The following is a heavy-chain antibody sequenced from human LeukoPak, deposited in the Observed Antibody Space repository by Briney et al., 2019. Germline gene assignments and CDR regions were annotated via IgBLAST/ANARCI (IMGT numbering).Heavy chain of an antibody. J-gene: IGHJ4*02. CDR3: AKDRQRVAAAGTEPLDY. Sequence: PGGSLRLSCAASGFTFSSYGMSWVRQAPGKGLEWVSAISGSGGSTYYADSVKGRFTISRDNSKNTLYLQMNSLRAEDTAVYYCAKDRQRVAAAGTEPLDYWGQGTLVTVSS. V-gene: IGHV3-23*01. CDR2: ISGSGGST. D-gene: IGHD6-13*01. CDR1: GFTFSSYG.